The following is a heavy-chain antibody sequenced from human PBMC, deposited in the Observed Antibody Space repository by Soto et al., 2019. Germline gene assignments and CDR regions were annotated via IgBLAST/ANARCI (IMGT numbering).Heavy chain of an antibody. CDR2: ISGSGGRT. J-gene: IGHJ4*02. V-gene: IGHV3-23*01. CDR3: AKEAYCGGDCYSRDY. Sequence: GGSLRLSCAASGFTFSSYAMSWVRQAPGKGLDWVSAISGSGGRTYYADSVKGRFTISRDNSKNTLYLQMNSLRAEDTAVYYCAKEAYCGGDCYSRDYWGQGTLVTVSS. D-gene: IGHD2-21*02. CDR1: GFTFSSYA.